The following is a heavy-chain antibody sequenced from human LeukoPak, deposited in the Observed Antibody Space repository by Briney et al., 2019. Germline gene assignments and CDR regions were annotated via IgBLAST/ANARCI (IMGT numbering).Heavy chain of an antibody. CDR2: IYHTGTT. D-gene: IGHD1-26*01. CDR3: ASVSVWELATHTGGSFDY. Sequence: SETLSLTWTVSGGLISRIEYYWGWVRQSPVKGLEWLGHIYHTGTTLYSPHLNNRLTVSVDSSKNQFSLTLNSVTAADTAVYYCASVSVWELATHTGGSFDYWGRGILVTVSS. J-gene: IGHJ4*02. CDR1: GGLISRIEYY. V-gene: IGHV4-30-4*01.